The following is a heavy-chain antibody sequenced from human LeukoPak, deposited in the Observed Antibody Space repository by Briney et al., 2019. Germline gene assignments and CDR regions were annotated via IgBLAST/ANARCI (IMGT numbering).Heavy chain of an antibody. CDR1: GFTFSSYS. V-gene: IGHV4-30-4*08. D-gene: IGHD3-22*01. Sequence: LRLSCAASGFTFSSYSMNWVRQPPGKGLEWIGYIYYSGSTYYNPSLKSRVTISVDTSKNQFSLKLSSVTAADTAVYYCARDGGDYYDSSGPYGMDVWGQGTTVTVSS. CDR2: IYYSGST. CDR3: ARDGGDYYDSSGPYGMDV. J-gene: IGHJ6*02.